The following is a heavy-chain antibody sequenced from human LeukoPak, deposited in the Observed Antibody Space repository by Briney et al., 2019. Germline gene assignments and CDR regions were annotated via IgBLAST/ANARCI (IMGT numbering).Heavy chain of an antibody. V-gene: IGHV1-69*13. CDR1: GGTFSSYA. D-gene: IGHD3-10*01. J-gene: IGHJ3*02. CDR2: IIPIFGTA. Sequence: ASVTVSCKASGGTFSSYAISWVRQAPGQGLEWMGGIIPIFGTANYAQKFQGRVTITADESTSTAYMELSSLRSEDTAVYYCARITMVRGVIGAFDIWGQGTMVTVSS. CDR3: ARITMVRGVIGAFDI.